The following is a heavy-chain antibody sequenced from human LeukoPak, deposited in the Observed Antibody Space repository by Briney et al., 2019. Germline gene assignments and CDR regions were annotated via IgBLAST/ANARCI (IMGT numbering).Heavy chain of an antibody. D-gene: IGHD4-17*01. J-gene: IGHJ4*02. CDR1: GFTFSSSE. Sequence: GGSLRLSCAASGFTFSSSEMNWVRQAPGKGLEWLSYISSRDSTIYYADSVKGRFTISIDNAKNSLYLQMNSLRAEDTAVYYCARVAINDYGDYFDYWGQGTLVTVSS. CDR2: ISSRDSTI. V-gene: IGHV3-48*03. CDR3: ARVAINDYGDYFDY.